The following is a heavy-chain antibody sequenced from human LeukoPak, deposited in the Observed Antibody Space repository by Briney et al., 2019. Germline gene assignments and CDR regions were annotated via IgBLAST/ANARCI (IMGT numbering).Heavy chain of an antibody. CDR2: INPSGGST. Sequence: ASVKVSCKASGYTFTSYYMHWVRQAPGQGLEWMGIINPSGGSTSYAQKFQGRVTMTRDTSTSTVYMELSSLRSEDTAVYYCARVGGSGSYYEPNWFDPWGQGTLVTVSS. CDR3: ARVGGSGSYYEPNWFDP. D-gene: IGHD3-10*01. J-gene: IGHJ5*02. CDR1: GYTFTSYY. V-gene: IGHV1-46*01.